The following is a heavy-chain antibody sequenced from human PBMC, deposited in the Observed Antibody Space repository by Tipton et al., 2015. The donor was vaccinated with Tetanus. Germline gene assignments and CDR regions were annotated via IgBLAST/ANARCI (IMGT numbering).Heavy chain of an antibody. CDR3: ARDPWLDY. V-gene: IGHV4-34*01. CDR1: GQSLSGHF. CDR2: ITPRGSA. Sequence: TLSLTCAVSGQSLSGHFWSWVRQAPGKGLEWIGEITPRGSASYNPSLKSRVSISGDASKNQLSLKLTSVTAADTAVYYCARDPWLDYWGQGTLVTVSS. J-gene: IGHJ4*02.